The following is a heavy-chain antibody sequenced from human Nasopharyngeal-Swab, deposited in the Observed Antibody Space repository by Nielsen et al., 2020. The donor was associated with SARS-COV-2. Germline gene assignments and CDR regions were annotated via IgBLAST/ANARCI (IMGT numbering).Heavy chain of an antibody. CDR3: ARAGYNWSPYAGDYYYYYMDV. CDR1: GFTFVDTY. D-gene: IGHD1-20*01. V-gene: IGHV3-11*06. J-gene: IGHJ6*03. CDR2: ISSSSSYT. Sequence: GESLKISCAASGFTFVDTYMSWIGQPPGRGRKWVSYISSSSSYTNYADSVKGRFTISRDNAKNSLYLQMNSLRAEDTAVYYCARAGYNWSPYAGDYYYYYMDVWGKGTTVTVSS.